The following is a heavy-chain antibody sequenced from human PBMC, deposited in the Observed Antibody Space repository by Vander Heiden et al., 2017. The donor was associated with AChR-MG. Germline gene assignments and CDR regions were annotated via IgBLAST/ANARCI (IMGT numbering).Heavy chain of an antibody. V-gene: IGHV3-48*01. CDR1: GFTFSRYS. Sequence: EVQLVESGGGLVQPGGSLRLSCAASGFTFSRYSMNWVRQAPGKGLEWVSYISSSSSTIYYADSVKGRFTISRDNAKNSLYLQMNSLRAEDTAVYYCASLNGIAADFYWFDPWGQGTLVTVSS. D-gene: IGHD6-13*01. J-gene: IGHJ5*02. CDR3: ASLNGIAADFYWFDP. CDR2: ISSSSSTI.